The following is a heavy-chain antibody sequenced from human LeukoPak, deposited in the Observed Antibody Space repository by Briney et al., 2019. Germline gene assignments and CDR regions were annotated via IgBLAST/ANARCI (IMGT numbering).Heavy chain of an antibody. CDR3: ARMNGDYGFRNYFYYGLDV. D-gene: IGHD4-17*01. J-gene: IGHJ6*02. CDR2: MYYSGST. CDR1: GASISGYY. Sequence: SETLSLTCTVSGASISGYYWNWIRQPPGKGLEWIGYMYYSGSTNYNPSLKSRVTMSGDTSKNELSLKLSSVTAADTAVYYCARMNGDYGFRNYFYYGLDVWGQGTTVTVPS. V-gene: IGHV4-59*08.